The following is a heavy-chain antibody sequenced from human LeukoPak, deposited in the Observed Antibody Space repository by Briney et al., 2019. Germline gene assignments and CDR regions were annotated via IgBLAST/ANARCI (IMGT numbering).Heavy chain of an antibody. CDR1: GFTFSSYA. CDR3: ARRTAIDYYFDY. J-gene: IGHJ4*02. Sequence: GRPLRLSCAASGFTFSSYAMHWVRQAPGKGLEWVAVISYDGSNKYYADSVKGRFTISRDNSKNTLYLQMNSLRAEDTAVYYCARRTAIDYYFDYWGQGTLVTVSS. V-gene: IGHV3-30-3*01. D-gene: IGHD2-21*02. CDR2: ISYDGSNK.